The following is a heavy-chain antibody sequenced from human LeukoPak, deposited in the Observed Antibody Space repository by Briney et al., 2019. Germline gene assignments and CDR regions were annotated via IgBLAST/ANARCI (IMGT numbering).Heavy chain of an antibody. V-gene: IGHV1-46*01. CDR1: GYTFTIYY. CDR2: INPSGGST. CDR3: ARVYYDSSGYFYFDY. D-gene: IGHD3-22*01. J-gene: IGHJ4*02. Sequence: ASVKVCCKASGYTFTIYYMHWVRQAPGQGLEWRGIINPSGGSTSYAQKFQGRVTMTRVTSTSTVYMELSSLRSEDTAVYYCARVYYDSSGYFYFDYWGQGTLVTVSS.